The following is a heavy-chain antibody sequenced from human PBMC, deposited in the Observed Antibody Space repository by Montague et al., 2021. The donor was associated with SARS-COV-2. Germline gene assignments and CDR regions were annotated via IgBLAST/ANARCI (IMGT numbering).Heavy chain of an antibody. Sequence: SLRLSCAASGFTFSSYEMNWVRQAPGKGLEWVSYISSSGSTIYYADSVKGRFTISRDNAKNSLYLQMNSLGAEDTAVYYCARDCAYYDILTGYSPKGGFDYWGQGTLVTVSS. J-gene: IGHJ4*02. CDR3: ARDCAYYDILTGYSPKGGFDY. D-gene: IGHD3-9*01. CDR1: GFTFSSYE. V-gene: IGHV3-48*03. CDR2: ISSSGSTI.